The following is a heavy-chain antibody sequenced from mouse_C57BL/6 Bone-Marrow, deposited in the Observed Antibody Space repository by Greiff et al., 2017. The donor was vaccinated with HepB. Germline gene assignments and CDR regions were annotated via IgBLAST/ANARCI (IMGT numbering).Heavy chain of an antibody. CDR1: GFTFSDYY. D-gene: IGHD1-1*01. CDR3: ARPYGFYWYFDV. Sequence: EVQLVESGGGLVQPGGSLKLSCAASGFTFSDYYMYWVRQTPEKRLEWVAYISNGGGSTYYPDTVKGRFTISRDNAKNTLYLQMSRLKSEDTAMYYCARPYGFYWYFDVWGTGTTVTVSS. CDR2: ISNGGGST. J-gene: IGHJ1*03. V-gene: IGHV5-12*01.